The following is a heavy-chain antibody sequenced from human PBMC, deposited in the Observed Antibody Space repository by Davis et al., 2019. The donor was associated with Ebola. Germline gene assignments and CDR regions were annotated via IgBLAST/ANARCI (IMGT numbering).Heavy chain of an antibody. V-gene: IGHV1-18*01. CDR3: ARDITMIVAGGYFDF. CDR1: GYTFTRFG. CDR2: ISAYNGNT. D-gene: IGHD3-22*01. J-gene: IGHJ4*02. Sequence: AASVKVSCKASGYTFTRFGISWVRQAPGQGLEWMGWISAYNGNTNYAQKLQGRVTMTTDTSTRTAYMELRSLRSDDTAVYYCARDITMIVAGGYFDFWGQGTLVTVSS.